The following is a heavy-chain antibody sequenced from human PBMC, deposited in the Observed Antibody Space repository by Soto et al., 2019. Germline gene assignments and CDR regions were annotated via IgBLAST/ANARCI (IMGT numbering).Heavy chain of an antibody. CDR1: GFRFSSHG. D-gene: IGHD6-13*01. V-gene: IGHV3-33*01. J-gene: IGHJ6*02. CDR2: LCAGGNFA. Sequence: QVQLVESGGNVVQPGRSLRLACASSGFRFSSHGMQWVRQAPGKGVEWLAHLCAGGNFAYYAYSVKGRFTISSDQSRNTLYLQMDSLGAEDTAVYYCTRDAQQLANYGMDVWGQGTTVIVSS. CDR3: TRDAQQLANYGMDV.